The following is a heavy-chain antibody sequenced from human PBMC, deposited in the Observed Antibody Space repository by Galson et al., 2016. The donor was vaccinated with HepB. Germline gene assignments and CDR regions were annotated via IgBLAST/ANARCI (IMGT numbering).Heavy chain of an antibody. V-gene: IGHV3-23*01. D-gene: IGHD4-11*01. CDR3: AKGNTVPDY. CDR1: GFSFGSYG. J-gene: IGHJ4*02. Sequence: SLRLSCAASGFSFGSYGMSWVRQAPGKGLEWVSTISGSGIHTFYGDAVKGRFTISRDNSKNTLYLQMRTLRVEDTAVYYCAKGNTVPDYWGQGTLVTVS. CDR2: ISGSGIHT.